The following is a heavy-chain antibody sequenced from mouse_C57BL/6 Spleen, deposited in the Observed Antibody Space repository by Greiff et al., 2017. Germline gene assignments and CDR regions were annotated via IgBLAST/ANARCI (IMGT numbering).Heavy chain of an antibody. CDR2: INTSSGYT. V-gene: IGHV1-4*01. Sequence: VQLQQPGAELARPGASVKMSCKASGYTFTSYTMHWVKQRPGQGLEWIGYINTSSGYTKYNQKFKDKATLTADKSSRAAYMQLSSLTSEDSAVYYCARDYYYDDAMDDWGQGTSVTVSS. D-gene: IGHD2-4*01. CDR1: GYTFTSYT. J-gene: IGHJ4*01. CDR3: ARDYYYDDAMDD.